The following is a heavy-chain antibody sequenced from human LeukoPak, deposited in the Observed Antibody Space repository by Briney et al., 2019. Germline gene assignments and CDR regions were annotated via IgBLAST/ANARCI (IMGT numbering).Heavy chain of an antibody. J-gene: IGHJ4*02. CDR2: VNPNSGNT. CDR1: GYTFTSYD. D-gene: IGHD5-12*01. Sequence: GASVKVSCKASGYTFTSYDINWVRQATGQGLEWMGWVNPNSGNTGYAQKFQGRVTMTRNTSISTAYMELSSLRSEDTAVYYCARSYSGYDSGGYGYWGQGTLVTVSS. CDR3: ARSYSGYDSGGYGY. V-gene: IGHV1-8*01.